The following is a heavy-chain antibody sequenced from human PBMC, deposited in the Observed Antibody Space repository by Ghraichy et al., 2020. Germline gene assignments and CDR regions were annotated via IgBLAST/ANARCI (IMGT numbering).Heavy chain of an antibody. J-gene: IGHJ3*02. CDR1: GSSISSSSYY. Sequence: SQTLSLTCTVSGSSISSSSYYWGWIRQPPGKGLEWIGSIYYSGSTYYNPSLKSRVTISVDTSKNQFSLKLSSVTAADTAVYYCARHRSSSSYDAFDIWGQGTMVTVSS. CDR2: IYYSGST. CDR3: ARHRSSSSYDAFDI. V-gene: IGHV4-39*01. D-gene: IGHD6-13*01.